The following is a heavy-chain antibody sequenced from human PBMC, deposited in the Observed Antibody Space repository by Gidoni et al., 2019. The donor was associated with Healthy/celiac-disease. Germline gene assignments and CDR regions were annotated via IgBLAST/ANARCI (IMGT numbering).Heavy chain of an antibody. CDR3: ARWDATDGGFDY. CDR1: GFTCSSYS. CDR2: ISSSSSYI. V-gene: IGHV3-21*01. J-gene: IGHJ4*02. D-gene: IGHD3-16*01. Sequence: EVQLVESGGGLVKPGGSLRLSCAASGFTCSSYSMNWVRQAPGKGLEWVSSISSSSSYIYYADSVKGRFTISRDNAKNSLYLQMNSLRAEDTAVYYCARWDATDGGFDYWGQGTLVTVSS.